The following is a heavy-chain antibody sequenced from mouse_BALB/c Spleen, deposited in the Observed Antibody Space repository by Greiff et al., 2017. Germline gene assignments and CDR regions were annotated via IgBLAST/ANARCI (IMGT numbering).Heavy chain of an antibody. CDR1: GFTFSSYA. CDR2: ISSGGST. Sequence: EVHLVESGGGLVKPGGSLKLSCAASGFTFSSYAMSWVRQTPEKRLEWVASISSGGSTYYPDSVKGRFTISRDNARNILYLQMSSLRSEDTAMYYCAGYYYGSSYDWFAYWGQGTLVTVSA. V-gene: IGHV5-6-5*01. CDR3: AGYYYGSSYDWFAY. J-gene: IGHJ3*01. D-gene: IGHD1-1*01.